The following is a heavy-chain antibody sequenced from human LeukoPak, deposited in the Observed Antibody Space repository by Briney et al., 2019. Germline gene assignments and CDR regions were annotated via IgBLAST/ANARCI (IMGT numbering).Heavy chain of an antibody. Sequence: ASVKVSCKASGYTFTSYGISWLRQAPGHGLEWMGWISARKGDTEYAQKFQGRVTMTRDTPTNTAYMELQSLTSDDTAVYYCARADIIVVAGATPVGSGFEYWGQGALITVS. CDR3: ARADIIVVAGATPVGSGFEY. CDR2: ISARKGDT. CDR1: GYTFTSYG. J-gene: IGHJ4*02. D-gene: IGHD2-15*01. V-gene: IGHV1-18*01.